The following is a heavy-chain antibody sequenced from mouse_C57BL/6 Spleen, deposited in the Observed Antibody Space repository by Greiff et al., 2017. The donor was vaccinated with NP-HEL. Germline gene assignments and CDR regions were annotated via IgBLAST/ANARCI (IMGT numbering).Heavy chain of an antibody. V-gene: IGHV3-6*01. Sequence: VQLQQSGPGLVKPSQSLSLTCSVTGYSITSGYYWNWIRQFPGNKLEWMGYISYDGSNNYNPSLKNRISITRDTSKNQFFLKLNSVTTEDTATYYCAREWDGAYWGQGTLVTVSA. J-gene: IGHJ3*01. CDR2: ISYDGSN. CDR1: GYSITSGYY. CDR3: AREWDGAY. D-gene: IGHD4-1*01.